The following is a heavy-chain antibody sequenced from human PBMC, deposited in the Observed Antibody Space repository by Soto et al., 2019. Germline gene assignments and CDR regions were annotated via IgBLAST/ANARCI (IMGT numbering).Heavy chain of an antibody. Sequence: SETLSLTCAVSGDSVSSSDFYWTWIRQPPGKPLEWIGYVYSTGTTNYSPPLKSRVDMSVDTSENQFSLKVRSVTAADAAVYFCARLSKLVATKDGKIAHFYAMDVWGHGTKVTVPS. CDR2: VYSTGTT. J-gene: IGHJ6*02. CDR3: ARLSKLVATKDGKIAHFYAMDV. CDR1: GDSVSSSDFY. V-gene: IGHV4-61*08. D-gene: IGHD1-26*01.